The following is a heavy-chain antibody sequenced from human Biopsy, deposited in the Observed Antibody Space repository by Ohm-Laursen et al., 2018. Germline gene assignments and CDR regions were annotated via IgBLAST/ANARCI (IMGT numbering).Heavy chain of an antibody. CDR1: GGSISNNNYY. CDR3: ARDYDTSGYYYVS. D-gene: IGHD3-22*01. CDR2: IFYRGST. Sequence: SDTLSLTWTVSGGSISNNNYYWGWIRQPPGKGLEWIGSIFYRGSTHYNPSLKSRVNISVDTSKNQFSLKLNSVAAADTAVYYCARDYDTSGYYYVSWGQGTLVTVSS. J-gene: IGHJ5*02. V-gene: IGHV4-39*01.